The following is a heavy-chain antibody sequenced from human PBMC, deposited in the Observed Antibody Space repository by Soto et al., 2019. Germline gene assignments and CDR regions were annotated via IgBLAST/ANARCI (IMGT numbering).Heavy chain of an antibody. J-gene: IGHJ6*02. CDR2: IYYSGTT. V-gene: IGHV4-39*01. CDR3: ARIRRDVVVVASAKRRTYDYYYVMDV. D-gene: IGHD2-2*01. Sequence: SETLSLTCTVSGGSISSSSYYWGWIRQPPGKGLEWVGTIYYSGTTSYNPSLKSRVTISVDTSKNQFSLRLNSVTAADTALYYCARIRRDVVVVASAKRRTYDYYYVMDVWGQGTTVTVSS. CDR1: GGSISSSSYY.